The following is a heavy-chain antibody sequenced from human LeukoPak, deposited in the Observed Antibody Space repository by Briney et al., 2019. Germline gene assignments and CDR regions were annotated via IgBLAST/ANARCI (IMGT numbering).Heavy chain of an antibody. Sequence: GGSLRLSCTASGFTLSAYSMNWVRQAPGKGLEWVSSIDSSGDYIYYADSLKGRFTISRDNAKNSLYLEMNSLRVEDTAVHYCAKEDRGWAEGMDVWGQGTTVTVSS. V-gene: IGHV3-21*01. J-gene: IGHJ6*02. D-gene: IGHD6-19*01. CDR2: IDSSGDYI. CDR3: AKEDRGWAEGMDV. CDR1: GFTLSAYS.